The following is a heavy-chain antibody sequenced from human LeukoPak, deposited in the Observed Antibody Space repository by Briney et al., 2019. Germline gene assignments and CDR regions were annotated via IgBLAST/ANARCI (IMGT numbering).Heavy chain of an antibody. J-gene: IGHJ6*02. D-gene: IGHD3-10*01. Sequence: GGSRRLSCAASGFTFSSHALTWFRQAPGKGLEWVSAISVSGDATYYVDSVKGRFTISRDNSKNPVYLQLNSLRPEDTALYYCARLKNPTGPYYGMDVWGQGTTVTVS. CDR2: ISVSGDAT. CDR3: ARLKNPTGPYYGMDV. CDR1: GFTFSSHA. V-gene: IGHV3-23*01.